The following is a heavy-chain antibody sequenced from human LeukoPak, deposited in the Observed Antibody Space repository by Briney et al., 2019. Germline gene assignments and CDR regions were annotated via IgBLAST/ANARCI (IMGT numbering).Heavy chain of an antibody. D-gene: IGHD2-2*01. J-gene: IGHJ3*02. Sequence: GRSLRLSCAASGFTFSSYAMHWVRQAPGKGLEWVAVISYDGSNKYYADSVKGRFTISRDNSKNTLYLQMNSLRAEGTAVYYCAKEGYCSSTSCKDAFDIWGQGTMVTVSS. CDR2: ISYDGSNK. CDR1: GFTFSSYA. V-gene: IGHV3-30-3*01. CDR3: AKEGYCSSTSCKDAFDI.